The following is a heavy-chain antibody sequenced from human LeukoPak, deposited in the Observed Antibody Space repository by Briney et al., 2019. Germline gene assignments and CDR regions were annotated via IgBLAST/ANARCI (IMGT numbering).Heavy chain of an antibody. CDR3: ARGWLQPDY. CDR1: GFTFSSYA. Sequence: GGSLRLSCVASGFTFSSYAMSWVRQAPGKGLEWVSGISSSGGSTYYADSVKGRFTISRDNSKNTLYLQMNSLRADDTAVYFCARGWLQPDYWGQGTLVTVSS. J-gene: IGHJ4*02. CDR2: ISSSGGST. V-gene: IGHV3-23*01. D-gene: IGHD6-19*01.